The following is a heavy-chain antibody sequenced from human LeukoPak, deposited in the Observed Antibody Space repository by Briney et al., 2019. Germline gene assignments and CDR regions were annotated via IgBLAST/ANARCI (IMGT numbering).Heavy chain of an antibody. CDR2: IYTSGRT. J-gene: IGHJ4*02. Sequence: SETLSLTCTVSGDSISSGDYYWSWIRQPAGKGLEWIGRIYTSGRTNYNPSLKSRVTMSVDTSKNQFSLKLSSVTAADTAVYYCAREDHSSGWYYFDYWGQGTLVTVSS. D-gene: IGHD6-19*01. V-gene: IGHV4-61*02. CDR1: GDSISSGDYY. CDR3: AREDHSSGWYYFDY.